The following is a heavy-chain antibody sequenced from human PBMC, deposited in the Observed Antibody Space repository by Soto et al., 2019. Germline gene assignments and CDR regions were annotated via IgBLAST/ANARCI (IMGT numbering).Heavy chain of an antibody. V-gene: IGHV3-48*01. CDR2: ISSSSSTI. Sequence: GGSLRLSCAASGFTVSSNYMSWVRQAPGKGLEWVSYISSSSSTIYYADSVKGRFTISRDNDKNSLYLQMNSLRAEDTAVYYCARDAPPDDYSGQGTLLSVSS. CDR3: ARDAPPDDY. CDR1: GFTVSSNY. J-gene: IGHJ4*02.